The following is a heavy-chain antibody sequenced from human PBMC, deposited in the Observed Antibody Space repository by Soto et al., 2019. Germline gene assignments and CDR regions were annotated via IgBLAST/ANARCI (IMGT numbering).Heavy chain of an antibody. CDR1: GYNFAYSG. J-gene: IGHJ4*02. Sequence: ASVRVSCKXSGYNFAYSGFNWVRQAPGQGLEWMGWISANSGDTNYAQNLQGRVTMTTDTSTSTAYMEVRSLTSDDTAVYYCSRAGASNWNYVSTSSGGQGTLVTVSS. CDR3: SRAGASNWNYVSTSS. D-gene: IGHD1-7*01. V-gene: IGHV1-18*04. CDR2: ISANSGDT.